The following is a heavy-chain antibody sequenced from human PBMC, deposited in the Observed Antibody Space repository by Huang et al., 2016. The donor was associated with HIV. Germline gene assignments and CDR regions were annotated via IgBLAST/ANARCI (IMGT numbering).Heavy chain of an antibody. CDR1: GYTFADYF. Sequence: QVQLVQSGAEVKKPGASVKVSCKPSGYTFADYFLHWVRQAPGQGLEWMEWLNPKNGATNYAQKFLGRVTVTGDTSINTAYMEFSGLTSDDTANYYCTRDGVAPDEEFDYWGQGTLIIVSS. D-gene: IGHD5-12*01. CDR3: TRDGVAPDEEFDY. J-gene: IGHJ4*02. CDR2: LNPKNGAT. V-gene: IGHV1-2*02.